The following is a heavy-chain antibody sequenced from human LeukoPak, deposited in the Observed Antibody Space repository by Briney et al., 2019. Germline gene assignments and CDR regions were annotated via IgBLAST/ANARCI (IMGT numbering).Heavy chain of an antibody. J-gene: IGHJ4*02. CDR3: ARSVITVVRGVFFDY. CDR1: GGSFSGYY. CDR2: INHSGST. D-gene: IGHD3-10*01. Sequence: SETLSLTCAVYGGSFSGYYWSWIRQPPGKGLEWIGEINHSGSTNYNPSLKSRVTISVDTSKNQFSQKPSSVTAADTAVYYCARSVITVVRGVFFDYWGQGTLVTVSS. V-gene: IGHV4-34*01.